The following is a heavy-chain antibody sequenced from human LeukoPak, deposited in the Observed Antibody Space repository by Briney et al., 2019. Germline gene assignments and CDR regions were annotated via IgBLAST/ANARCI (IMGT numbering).Heavy chain of an antibody. CDR3: ARGGLNWFDP. CDR1: GFTFSSYS. CDR2: ISSSSSYI. Sequence: GGSLRLSWAASGFTFSSYSMNWVRQAPGKGLEWVSSISSSSSYIYYADSVKGRFTISRDNAKNSLYLQMNSLRAEDTAVYYCARGGLNWFDPWGQGTLVTVSS. V-gene: IGHV3-21*01. J-gene: IGHJ5*02.